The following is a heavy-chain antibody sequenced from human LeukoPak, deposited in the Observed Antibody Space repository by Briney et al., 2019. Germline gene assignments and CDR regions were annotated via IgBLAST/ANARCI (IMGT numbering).Heavy chain of an antibody. D-gene: IGHD2-8*01. CDR1: GGSISSSNW. Sequence: PSETLSLTCAVSGGSISSSNWWSWVRQPPGKGLEWIGEIYHSGSTNYNPSLKSRVTMSVETSKKQISLKVNSVTAADTAVYYCARVSGYCAEGVCRFDLWGQGTLVTVSS. CDR2: IYHSGST. CDR3: ARVSGYCAEGVCRFDL. V-gene: IGHV4-4*02. J-gene: IGHJ4*02.